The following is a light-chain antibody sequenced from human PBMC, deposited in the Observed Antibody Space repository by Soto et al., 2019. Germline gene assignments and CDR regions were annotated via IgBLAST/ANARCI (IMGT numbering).Light chain of an antibody. CDR3: CSYIGSYSYV. J-gene: IGLJ1*01. Sequence: QSVLTQPRSVSGSPGQSVTISCTGTSSDVGNYNSVSWYQHHPGKAPKLMIYDVNKWPSGVPDRFSGSKSGNTASLTISGLQAEDEADYYCCSYIGSYSYVFGTGTEVTVL. CDR2: DVN. V-gene: IGLV2-11*01. CDR1: SSDVGNYNS.